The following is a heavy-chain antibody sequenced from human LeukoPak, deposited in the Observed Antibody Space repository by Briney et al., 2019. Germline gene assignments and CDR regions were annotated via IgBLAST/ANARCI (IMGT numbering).Heavy chain of an antibody. CDR1: GDSINSYH. Sequence: SETLSLTCTISGDSINSYHWSWLRQPPGSKLEWIGYFYYSGVTNYNPSLKSRVTISVDTSKNQFSLKLSSVTAADTAVYYCARGFLCYYGSGSPNWFDPWGQGTLVTVSS. V-gene: IGHV4-59*12. CDR2: FYYSGVT. J-gene: IGHJ5*02. CDR3: ARGFLCYYGSGSPNWFDP. D-gene: IGHD3-10*01.